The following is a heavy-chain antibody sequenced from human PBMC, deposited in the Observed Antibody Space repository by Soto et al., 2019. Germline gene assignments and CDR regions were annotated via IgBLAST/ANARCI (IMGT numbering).Heavy chain of an antibody. CDR3: ARGLDKKFRYCYYMDV. D-gene: IGHD2-2*03. CDR1: GGSFSGYY. V-gene: IGHV4-34*01. Sequence: PSETLSLTCAVYGGSFSGYYWSWIRQPPGKGLEWIGEINHSGSTNYNPSLKSRVTISVDTSKNQFSLKLSSVTAADTAVYYCARGLDKKFRYCYYMDVWGKGTTVTVSS. J-gene: IGHJ6*03. CDR2: INHSGST.